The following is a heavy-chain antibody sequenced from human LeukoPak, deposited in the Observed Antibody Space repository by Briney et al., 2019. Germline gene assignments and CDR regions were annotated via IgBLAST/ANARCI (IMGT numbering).Heavy chain of an antibody. CDR2: IIPIFGTA. V-gene: IGHV1-69*05. CDR1: GGTFSSYA. D-gene: IGHD1-1*01. Sequence: SVKVSCKASGGTFSSYAISWVRQAPGQGLEWMGGIIPIFGTANYAQKFQGRVTITTGESTSTAYMELSSLRSEDTAMYYCASGSVSNSHPFDYWGQGTLVTVSS. J-gene: IGHJ4*02. CDR3: ASGSVSNSHPFDY.